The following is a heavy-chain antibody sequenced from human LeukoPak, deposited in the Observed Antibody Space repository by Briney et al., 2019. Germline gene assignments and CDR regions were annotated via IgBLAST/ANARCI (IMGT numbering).Heavy chain of an antibody. D-gene: IGHD3-3*01. CDR3: ARTIFGVVITPAGYYYYYYMDV. J-gene: IGHJ6*03. Sequence: SETLSLTCTVSGGSISSYYWSWIRQPPGKGLEWIGYIYYSGSTNYNPSLKSRVTISVDTSKNQFSLKLSSVTAADTAVYYCARTIFGVVITPAGYYYYYYMDVWGKGTTVTVSS. CDR2: IYYSGST. CDR1: GGSISSYY. V-gene: IGHV4-59*12.